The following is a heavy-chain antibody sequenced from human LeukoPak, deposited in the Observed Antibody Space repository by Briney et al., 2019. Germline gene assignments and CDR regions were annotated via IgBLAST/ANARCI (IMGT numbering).Heavy chain of an antibody. CDR3: AKDARLGASFDY. CDR1: GFTFSSSN. D-gene: IGHD1-26*01. V-gene: IGHV3-23*01. J-gene: IGHJ4*02. Sequence: GSLRLSCAVSGFTFSSSNMSWVRQAPGKGLEWVSAIGAGGGATYYADSVKGRFTISRDNSKNTLYLQMNSLRAEDTAVYYCAKDARLGASFDYWGQGTLVTVSS. CDR2: IGAGGGAT.